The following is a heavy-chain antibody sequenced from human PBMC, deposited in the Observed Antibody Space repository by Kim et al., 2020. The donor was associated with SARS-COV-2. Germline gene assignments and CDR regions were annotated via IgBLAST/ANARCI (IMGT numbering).Heavy chain of an antibody. CDR1: GFIFSKAW. V-gene: IGHV3-15*01. CDR2: IKSQIDGGTT. Sequence: GGSLRLSCGASGFIFSKAWMNWVRQAPGKGLEWVGRIKSQIDGGTTDYAGPVKGRFTISRDDSKHTMSLEMNSLKTEDTGVYYCTTNDPNVFLYNYYGMDVWGQGTTVTVSS. CDR3: TTNDPNVFLYNYYGMDV. J-gene: IGHJ6*02. D-gene: IGHD3-3*01.